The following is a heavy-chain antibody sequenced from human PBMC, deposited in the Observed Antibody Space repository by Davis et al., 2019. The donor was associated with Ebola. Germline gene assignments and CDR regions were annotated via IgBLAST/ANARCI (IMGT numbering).Heavy chain of an antibody. CDR1: GFSFTNYA. CDR3: AKEGQVAGHSYFDS. J-gene: IGHJ4*02. CDR2: ISGAGYNT. V-gene: IGHV3-23*01. Sequence: GESLKISCEASGFSFTNYAMNWVRQGPGQGLEWVSGISGAGYNTYHADSMKGRFTASRDNSRNTLYLQMNNLRGEDTAVYYCAKEGQVAGHSYFDSWGQGTLVTVSS.